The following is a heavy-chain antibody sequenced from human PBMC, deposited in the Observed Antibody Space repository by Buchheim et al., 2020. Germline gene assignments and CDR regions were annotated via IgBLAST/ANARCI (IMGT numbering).Heavy chain of an antibody. D-gene: IGHD2-2*01. V-gene: IGHV3-23*04. Sequence: EVQLVESGGGLVQPGGSLRLSCAASGFTFSSNAMSWVRQGPGKGLEWVSTISGSGGSTYYADSVKGRFTIFRDNSKNTLYLQMNSLRAEDTAVYYCAKGGGYCSSSSCYRNFDYWGQGTL. CDR1: GFTFSSNA. CDR3: AKGGGYCSSSSCYRNFDY. J-gene: IGHJ4*02. CDR2: ISGSGGST.